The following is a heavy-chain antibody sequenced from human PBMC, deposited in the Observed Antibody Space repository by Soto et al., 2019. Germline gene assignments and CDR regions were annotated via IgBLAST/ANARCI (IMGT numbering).Heavy chain of an antibody. Sequence: QVQLVQSGAEVKKPGSSVKVSCKASGGTFSSYAISWVRQAPGQGLEWMGGIIPIFGTANYAQKFQGRVTITADESTSTAYMELSSLRSEDTAVYYCARDNYYDSSGYYPIGMDVWGQGTTVTVSS. CDR1: GGTFSSYA. D-gene: IGHD3-22*01. CDR3: ARDNYYDSSGYYPIGMDV. V-gene: IGHV1-69*01. CDR2: IIPIFGTA. J-gene: IGHJ6*02.